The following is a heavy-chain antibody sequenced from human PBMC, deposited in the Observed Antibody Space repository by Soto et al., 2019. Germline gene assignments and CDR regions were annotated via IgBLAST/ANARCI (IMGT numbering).Heavy chain of an antibody. J-gene: IGHJ4*02. D-gene: IGHD2-2*01. CDR2: ISGSGGNT. CDR1: GFTFSSYA. Sequence: GGSLRLSCAASGFTFSSYAMSWVRQAPGKGLEWVSAISGSGGNTYYADSVKGRFTISRDNSKNTLYLQMNSLRAEDTAVYYCANGGSPYCSSTSCYWPRYWGQGTLVTVSS. V-gene: IGHV3-23*01. CDR3: ANGGSPYCSSTSCYWPRY.